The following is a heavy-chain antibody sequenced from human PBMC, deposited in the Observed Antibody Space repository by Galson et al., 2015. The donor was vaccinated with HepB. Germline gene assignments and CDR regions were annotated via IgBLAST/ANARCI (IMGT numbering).Heavy chain of an antibody. CDR1: GFIVSSNC. CDR2: IYGTGDT. Sequence: SLRLSCAASGFIVSSNCMRWVRQAPGKGLEWVSVIYGTGDTYYADSVKGRFTISRDNSKNTVDLQMNSLRAEDTAVYYCARGYSKSWYSGLGYWGQGTLVTVSS. V-gene: IGHV3-53*01. D-gene: IGHD5-12*01. J-gene: IGHJ4*02. CDR3: ARGYSKSWYSGLGY.